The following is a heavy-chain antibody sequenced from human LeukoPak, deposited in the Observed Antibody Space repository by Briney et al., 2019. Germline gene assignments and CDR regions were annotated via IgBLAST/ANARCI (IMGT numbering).Heavy chain of an antibody. J-gene: IGHJ5*02. V-gene: IGHV4-39*07. CDR1: GGSISSSSYY. CDR2: IYYSGST. CDR3: ARASRAARPNWFDP. Sequence: SETLSLTCTVSGGSISSSSYYWGWIRQPPGKGLEWIGSIYYSGSTYYNPSLKSRVTISVDTSKNQFSLKLSSVTAADTAVYYCARASRAARPNWFDPWGQGTLVTVSS. D-gene: IGHD6-6*01.